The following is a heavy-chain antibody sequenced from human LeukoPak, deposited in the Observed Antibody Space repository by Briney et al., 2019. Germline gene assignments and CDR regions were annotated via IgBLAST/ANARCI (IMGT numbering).Heavy chain of an antibody. D-gene: IGHD6-19*01. CDR1: GFTFSSYA. CDR2: ISGSGGST. Sequence: GGSLRLSCAASGFTFSSYAMSWVRQGPWKGLEWVSTISGSGGSTYYADSVKGRFTVSRDNSKNTLYLQMNSLRAEDTAVYYCAKDMTTAVAGTLFDCWGQGTLVTVSS. J-gene: IGHJ4*01. V-gene: IGHV3-23*01. CDR3: AKDMTTAVAGTLFDC.